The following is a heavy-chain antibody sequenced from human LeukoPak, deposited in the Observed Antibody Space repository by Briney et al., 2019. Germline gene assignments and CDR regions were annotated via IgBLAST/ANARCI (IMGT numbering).Heavy chain of an antibody. J-gene: IGHJ6*02. CDR1: GLTFSNYW. D-gene: IGHD3-3*01. CDR2: ISYDGSNK. V-gene: IGHV3-30*03. CDR3: ARDERYYDFWSGYYSLHGMDV. Sequence: GGSLRLSCAASGLTFSNYWMDWVRQAPGKGLEWVAVISYDGSNKYYAGSVKGRFTISRDNSKKTLYLQMNSLRDEDTAVYYCARDERYYDFWSGYYSLHGMDVWGQGTTVTVSS.